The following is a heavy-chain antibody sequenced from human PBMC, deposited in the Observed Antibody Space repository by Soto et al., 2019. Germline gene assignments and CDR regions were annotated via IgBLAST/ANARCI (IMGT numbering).Heavy chain of an antibody. CDR3: ARGKVCSGGSCSLDY. CDR1: GGSFSGYY. Sequence: QVQLQQWGAGLLKPSETLSLTCAVYGGSFSGYYWSWIRQPPGKGLEWIGEINHSGSTNYNPSLKRRVTISVDTSKNQFSLKLSSVTAADTAVYYCARGKVCSGGSCSLDYWGQGTLVTVSS. D-gene: IGHD2-15*01. V-gene: IGHV4-34*01. J-gene: IGHJ4*02. CDR2: INHSGST.